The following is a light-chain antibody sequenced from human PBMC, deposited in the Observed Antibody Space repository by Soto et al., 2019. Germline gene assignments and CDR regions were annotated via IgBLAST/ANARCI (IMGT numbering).Light chain of an antibody. CDR3: QQYGNSGVT. CDR1: QSVSSN. J-gene: IGKJ3*01. V-gene: IGKV3-20*01. Sequence: EIVMTQSPATLSVSPGARAPLSCRASQSVSSNLAWYQQKPGQAPRLLIYGVSSRATGIPDRFSGSGSGTDFTLTISRLEPEDFAVYYCQQYGNSGVTFGPGTKVDIK. CDR2: GVS.